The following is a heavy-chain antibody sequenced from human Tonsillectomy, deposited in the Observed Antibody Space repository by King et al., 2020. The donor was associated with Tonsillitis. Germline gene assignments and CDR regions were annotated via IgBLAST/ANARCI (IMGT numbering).Heavy chain of an antibody. CDR2: ITSSSSSI. V-gene: IGHV3-48*01. CDR3: ARDRFLTVTVPTMDV. D-gene: IGHD4-17*01. J-gene: IGHJ6*02. Sequence: VQLVESGGGLVQPGGSLRLSCAASGFTFDVYSMNWVRQAPGKGLEGVSYITSSSSSIYYADSVKGRFTISRDNAKNSLYLQMNSLRGEDTAVYYCARDRFLTVTVPTMDVWGQGTTVTVSS. CDR1: GFTFDVYS.